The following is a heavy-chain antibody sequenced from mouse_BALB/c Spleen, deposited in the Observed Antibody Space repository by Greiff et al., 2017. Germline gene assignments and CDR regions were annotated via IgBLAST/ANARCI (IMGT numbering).Heavy chain of an antibody. D-gene: IGHD2-4*01. CDR2: IWGDGST. J-gene: IGHJ2*01. CDR1: GFSLTGYG. CDR3: ARDGRLRRGAYYFDY. V-gene: IGHV2-6-7*01. Sequence: VQLMESGPGLVAPSQSLSITCTVSGFSLTGYGVNWVRQPPGKGLEWLGMIWGDGSTDYNSALKSRLSISKDNSKSQVFLKMNSLQTDDTARYYCARDGRLRRGAYYFDYWGQGTTLTVSS.